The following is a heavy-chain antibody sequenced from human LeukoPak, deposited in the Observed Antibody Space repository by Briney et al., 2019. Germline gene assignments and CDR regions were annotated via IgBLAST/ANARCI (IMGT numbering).Heavy chain of an antibody. J-gene: IGHJ3*02. D-gene: IGHD3-22*01. CDR3: AREIFGLYYDSSGGPWAFDI. CDR2: INPSGGST. CDR1: GYTFTSYY. V-gene: IGHV1-46*01. Sequence: GASVKVSCKASGYTFTSYYMHWVRQAPGQGLEWMGIINPSGGSTSYAQKFQGRVTMTRDTSTSTVYMELSSLRSEDTAVYYCAREIFGLYYDSSGGPWAFDIWGQGTMVTVSS.